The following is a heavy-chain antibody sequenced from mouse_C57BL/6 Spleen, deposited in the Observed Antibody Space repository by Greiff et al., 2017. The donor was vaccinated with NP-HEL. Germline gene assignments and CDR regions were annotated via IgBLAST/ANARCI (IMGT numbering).Heavy chain of an antibody. V-gene: IGHV1-64*01. D-gene: IGHD2-14*01. CDR2: IHPNSGST. Sequence: QVQLKQPGAELVKPGASVKLSCKASGYTFTSYWMHWVKQRPGQGLEWIGMIHPNSGSTNYNEKFKSKDTLTVDKSSSTAYMQLSSLTSEDSAVYYCARGYGDYFDYWGQGTTLTVSS. CDR3: ARGYGDYFDY. J-gene: IGHJ2*01. CDR1: GYTFTSYW.